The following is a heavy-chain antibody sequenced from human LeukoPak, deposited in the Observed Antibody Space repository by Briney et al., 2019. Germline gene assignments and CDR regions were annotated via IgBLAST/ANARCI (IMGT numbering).Heavy chain of an antibody. Sequence: GRSLRLSCAASGFTFSSYAMSWVRQAPGKGLEGVSAISGSGGSTYYADSVKGRFTISRDNSKNTLYLQMNSLRAEDTAVYYCAKDQRVLLWFGELFLGAFDIWGQGTMVTVSS. V-gene: IGHV3-23*01. CDR3: AKDQRVLLWFGELFLGAFDI. CDR1: GFTFSSYA. J-gene: IGHJ3*02. D-gene: IGHD3-10*01. CDR2: ISGSGGST.